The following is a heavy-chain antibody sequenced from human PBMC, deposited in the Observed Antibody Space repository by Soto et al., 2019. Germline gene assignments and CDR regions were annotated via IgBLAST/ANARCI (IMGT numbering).Heavy chain of an antibody. CDR3: AKKVPGSNPLDS. CDR1: GFGVSNNY. D-gene: IGHD1-1*01. V-gene: IGHV3-53*01. CDR2: INSGGNT. J-gene: IGHJ4*02. Sequence: PGGSLRLSCAASGFGVSNNYMSWVRQAPGKGLEWVSAINSGGNTYYADSVRGRFTISRDNSKNTVYLQMNSVRVEDTAVYYCAKKVPGSNPLDSWGQGALVTVSS.